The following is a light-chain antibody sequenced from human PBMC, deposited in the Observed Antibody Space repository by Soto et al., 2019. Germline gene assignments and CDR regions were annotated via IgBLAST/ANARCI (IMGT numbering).Light chain of an antibody. CDR2: TAS. J-gene: IGKJ1*01. CDR3: QQFHTYPWT. V-gene: IGKV1-17*01. Sequence: IKMSQSPSSLSASVGDRVTITCRASQGIRNDLGWYQQKPGKAPKLLIYTASTLQSGVPSRFSGSGAGAEFTLTITGLQPEDFATYFCQQFHTYPWTFGQGTKVDI. CDR1: QGIRND.